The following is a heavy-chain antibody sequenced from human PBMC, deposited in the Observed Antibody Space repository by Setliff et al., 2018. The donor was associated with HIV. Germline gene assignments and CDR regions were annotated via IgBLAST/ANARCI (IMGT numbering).Heavy chain of an antibody. V-gene: IGHV1-3*01. CDR3: ARNAVGETDFDY. Sequence: ASVKVFCKASGYTFTNHAMQWVRQAPGQSLEWMGWIIAGNGDTRYSKNFRDRVTFTQDTSASTAYMELSSLRSDDTAVYYCARNAVGETDFDYWGQGTLVTVS. D-gene: IGHD1-26*01. CDR2: IIAGNGDT. CDR1: GYTFTNHA. J-gene: IGHJ4*02.